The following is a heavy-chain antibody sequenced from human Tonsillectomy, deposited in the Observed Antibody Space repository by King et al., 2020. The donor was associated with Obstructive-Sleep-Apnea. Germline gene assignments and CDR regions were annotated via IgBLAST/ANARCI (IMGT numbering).Heavy chain of an antibody. CDR1: VYTFTGYY. V-gene: IGHV1-2*02. J-gene: IGHJ3*02. Sequence: QLVQSGGEVKKPGASVKVSCNASVYTFTGYYLHLVRQAPGQGLECMGWINPDSGGTNYSQKFQGRVPMTRRTSISTAYMELGRVTSDETAGYYCARDRGDGYNLGGDDDAFDMWGQGTMVTVSS. CDR3: ARDRGDGYNLGGDDDAFDM. D-gene: IGHD5-24*01. CDR2: INPDSGGT.